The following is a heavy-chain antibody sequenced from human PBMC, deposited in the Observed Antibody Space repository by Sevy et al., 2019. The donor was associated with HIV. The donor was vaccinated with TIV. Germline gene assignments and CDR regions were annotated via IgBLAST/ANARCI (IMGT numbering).Heavy chain of an antibody. CDR3: AKDRVTVFGVVVTFDS. Sequence: GGSLRLSCAASGFTFDSYAMHWVRQVAGKGLEWVSTITGSGYATYYSDSVKDRFIISRDTSRDTLYLLMNSLRVEDSAVYFCAKDRVTVFGVVVTFDSWGHGTLVTVSS. J-gene: IGHJ4*01. D-gene: IGHD3-3*01. CDR1: GFTFDSYA. CDR2: ITGSGYAT. V-gene: IGHV3-23*01.